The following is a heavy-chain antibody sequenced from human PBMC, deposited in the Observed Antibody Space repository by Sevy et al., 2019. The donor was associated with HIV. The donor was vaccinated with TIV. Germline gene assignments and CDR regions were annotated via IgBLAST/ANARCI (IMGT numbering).Heavy chain of an antibody. J-gene: IGHJ6*02. V-gene: IGHV3-23*01. CDR3: AKGDTNYYGMDV. CDR2: ISGSGGST. Sequence: GGSLRLSCAASEFTFSRYAMSWVRQAPGKGLEWVSAISGSGGSTYYADSVKGRFTIPRDNSKNTLYLQMNSLRAEDTAVYYCAKGDTNYYGMDVWGLGTTVTVSS. CDR1: EFTFSRYA.